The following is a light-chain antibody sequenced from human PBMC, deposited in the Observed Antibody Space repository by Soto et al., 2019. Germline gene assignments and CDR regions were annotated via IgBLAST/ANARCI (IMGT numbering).Light chain of an antibody. CDR2: DDS. V-gene: IGLV3-21*02. CDR3: QVWDSRSDHYV. Sequence: SYELTQPPSVSVAPGQTASITCGGDNIGSKSVHWYQQKPGQAPVLVVYDDSDRPSGIPERFSGSNSGDTATLTLSRVEVGDEADYYCQVWDSRSDHYVFETGTKVTVL. CDR1: NIGSKS. J-gene: IGLJ1*01.